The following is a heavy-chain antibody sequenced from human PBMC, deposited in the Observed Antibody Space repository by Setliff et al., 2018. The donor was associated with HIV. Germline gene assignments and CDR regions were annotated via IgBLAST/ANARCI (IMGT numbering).Heavy chain of an antibody. CDR3: ARGGYCSGGSCFSTPDALDI. CDR2: IYSDDYT. Sequence: GVSLRLSCAASGFNVNNKYMSWVRQAPGKGLEWVSIIYSDDYTKYADSLKGRFTISRDTSKNTLYLQMNSLRAEDSAVYYCARGGYCSGGSCFSTPDALDIWGQGTTVTVSS. D-gene: IGHD2-15*01. CDR1: GFNVNNKY. J-gene: IGHJ3*02. V-gene: IGHV3-66*01.